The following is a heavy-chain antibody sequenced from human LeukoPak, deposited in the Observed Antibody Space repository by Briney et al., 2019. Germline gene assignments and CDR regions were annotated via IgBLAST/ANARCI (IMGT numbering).Heavy chain of an antibody. CDR3: AEVISAYGPFDY. V-gene: IGHV3-23*01. D-gene: IGHD5-12*01. CDR1: GFNFPNYA. J-gene: IGHJ4*02. Sequence: PGGSLRLSCAASGFNFPNYAMNWVRQAPGKGLEWVSTITGSGFSAFYADSVKGRFTISKDNSKNTLYLEMNSLRVEDTATYYCAEVISAYGPFDYWGQGTLVTVSS. CDR2: ITGSGFSA.